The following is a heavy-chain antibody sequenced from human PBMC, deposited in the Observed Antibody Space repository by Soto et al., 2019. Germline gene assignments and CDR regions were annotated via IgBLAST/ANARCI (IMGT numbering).Heavy chain of an antibody. D-gene: IGHD6-6*01. V-gene: IGHV4-38-2*01. CDR2: IYHSGST. CDR3: ASTTKYSSSSGDYYYYGMDV. CDR1: GYSISSGYY. J-gene: IGHJ6*02. Sequence: SETLSLTCAVSGYSISSGYYWGWIRQPPGKGLEWIGSIYHSGSTYYNPSLKSRVTISVDTSKNQFSLKLSSVTAADTAVYYCASTTKYSSSSGDYYYYGMDVWGQGTKVTVYS.